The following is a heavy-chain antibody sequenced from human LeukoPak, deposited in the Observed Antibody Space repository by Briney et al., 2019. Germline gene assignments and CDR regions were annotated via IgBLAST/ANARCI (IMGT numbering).Heavy chain of an antibody. CDR3: ARDASWLIYAFDI. D-gene: IGHD6-19*01. CDR2: ISWHSSSI. Sequence: SGGSLRLSCVASGFTFDDYAMHWVRQAPGKGLEWVSGISWHSSSIGYVDSVKGRFTISRDNAKNSLYLQMNSLRAEDTAVYYCARDASWLIYAFDIWGQGTMVTVSS. CDR1: GFTFDDYA. J-gene: IGHJ3*02. V-gene: IGHV3-9*01.